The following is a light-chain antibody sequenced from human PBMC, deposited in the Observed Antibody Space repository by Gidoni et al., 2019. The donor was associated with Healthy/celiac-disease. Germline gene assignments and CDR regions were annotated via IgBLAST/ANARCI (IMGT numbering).Light chain of an antibody. CDR2: GAS. V-gene: IGKV3-15*01. CDR3: HQYNKWPPMYT. J-gene: IGKJ2*01. CDR1: QSVSSN. Sequence: EIVMTQSPATLSVSPGERATLSCRASQSVSSNLAWYQQKPGQAPRLLIYGASTRATGIPARFSGSGSGTEFTLTISSLQSEDFAVYYCHQYNKWPPMYTFGQGTKLETK.